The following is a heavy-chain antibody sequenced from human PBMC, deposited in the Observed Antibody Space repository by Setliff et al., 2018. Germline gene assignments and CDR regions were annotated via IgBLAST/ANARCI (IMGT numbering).Heavy chain of an antibody. D-gene: IGHD6-19*01. V-gene: IGHV4-38-2*02. CDR3: AREQWLDPPGYYYMDV. CDR2: IYIGGSA. J-gene: IGHJ6*03. CDR1: GYSISSGYY. Sequence: PSETLSLTCAVSGYSISSGYYWGWIRQPPGKGLEWIGHIYIGGSANYNPSLKSRVTMSIDTSKNQFSLQLNSVTAADMAVYYCAREQWLDPPGYYYMDVWAKGTTVTVSS.